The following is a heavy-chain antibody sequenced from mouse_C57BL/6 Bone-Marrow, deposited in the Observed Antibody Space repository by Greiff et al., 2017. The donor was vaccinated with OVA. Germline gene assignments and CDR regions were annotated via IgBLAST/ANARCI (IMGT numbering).Heavy chain of an antibody. CDR2: INTSPGGT. CDR3: ARRTGEDYFDY. Sequence: VQLQQSGPELVKPGASVKISCKASGYSFTGYYMNWVKQSPAKSLEWIGEINTSPGGTTYNQKFKAKAPLTVDKSSSTAYKQLKSLTSDDTAVYYGARRTGEDYFDYWGQGTTLTVSS. J-gene: IGHJ2*01. V-gene: IGHV1-42*01. CDR1: GYSFTGYY. D-gene: IGHD4-1*01.